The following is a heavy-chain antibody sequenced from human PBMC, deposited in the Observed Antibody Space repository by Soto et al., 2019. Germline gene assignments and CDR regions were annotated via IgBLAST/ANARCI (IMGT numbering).Heavy chain of an antibody. D-gene: IGHD3-10*01. Sequence: QVQLVESGGGVVQPGRSLRLSCAASGFTFSSYGMHWVRQAPGKGLEWVAVISYDGSNKYYADSVKGRFTISRDNSKNTLYLQMNSLRAEDTAVYYCAKDRVWFGELLSETAGIYFDYWGQGTLVTVSS. CDR3: AKDRVWFGELLSETAGIYFDY. J-gene: IGHJ4*02. CDR1: GFTFSSYG. CDR2: ISYDGSNK. V-gene: IGHV3-30*18.